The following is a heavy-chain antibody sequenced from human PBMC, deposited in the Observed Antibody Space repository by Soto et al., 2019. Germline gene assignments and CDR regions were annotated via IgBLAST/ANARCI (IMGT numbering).Heavy chain of an antibody. V-gene: IGHV4-61*01. CDR2: IHYSGST. CDR3: AGQPTAGSYYYLGSYYYYNATVV. D-gene: IGHD3-10*01. Sequence: PSETPSLTCTVPGGSVNIGTYYWSWIRQPPGKGLEWIGFIHYSGSTNYNPSLKGRVTMSVDTSKNQFSLKLTSVNAADTALYYCAGQPTAGSYYYLGSYYYYNATVVWGQGTTVTVSS. J-gene: IGHJ6*02. CDR1: GGSVNIGTYY.